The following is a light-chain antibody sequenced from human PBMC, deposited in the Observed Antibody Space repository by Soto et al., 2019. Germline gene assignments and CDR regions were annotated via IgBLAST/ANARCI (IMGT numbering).Light chain of an antibody. Sequence: DIVLTQTPLSLPVTLGQPASISCKSSQSLVHSDGDTYLSWLQQRPGQPPRLLIYRASKRFSGVPDRFSGSGTGTDFTLRISRVEAEDVGVYYCMQHTEFPPPMYTFGQGTKLEIK. CDR2: RAS. V-gene: IGKV2-24*01. CDR3: MQHTEFPPPMYT. CDR1: QSLVHSDGDTY. J-gene: IGKJ2*01.